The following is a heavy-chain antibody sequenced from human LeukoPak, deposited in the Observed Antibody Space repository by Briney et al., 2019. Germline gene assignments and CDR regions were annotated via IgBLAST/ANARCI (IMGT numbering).Heavy chain of an antibody. J-gene: IGHJ4*02. CDR3: ARDYYDILTGYYSFDY. CDR1: GGSFSGYY. Sequence: PSETLSLTCAVYGGSFSGYYWSRIRQPPGKGLEWIGEINHSGSTNYNPSLKSRVTISVDTSKNQFSLKLSSVTAADTAVYYCARDYYDILTGYYSFDYWGQGTLVTVSS. D-gene: IGHD3-9*01. V-gene: IGHV4-34*01. CDR2: INHSGST.